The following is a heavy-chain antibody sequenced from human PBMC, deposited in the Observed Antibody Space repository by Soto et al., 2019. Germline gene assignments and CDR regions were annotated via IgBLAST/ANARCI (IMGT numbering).Heavy chain of an antibody. CDR2: IIPIFGTA. J-gene: IGHJ6*02. CDR3: ARGGTGVAEAADYYYGMDV. D-gene: IGHD6-13*01. V-gene: IGHV1-69*13. Sequence: AASVKVSCKASGGTFSSYAISWVRQAPGQGLEWMGGIIPIFGTANYAQKFQGRVTITADESTSTAYMELSSLRSEDTAVYYCARGGTGVAEAADYYYGMDVWG. CDR1: GGTFSSYA.